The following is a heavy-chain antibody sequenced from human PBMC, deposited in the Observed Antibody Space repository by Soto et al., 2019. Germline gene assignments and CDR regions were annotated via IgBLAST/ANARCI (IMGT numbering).Heavy chain of an antibody. J-gene: IGHJ4*02. Sequence: SETLSLTCTVSGASINSGAYYWNWVRLLPGRCLEWIGYIYFTGNTYYNPSLKSRVTMSVDTSKNHFSLKLSSVTAADTAVYYCARAAVAYCGGDCYSTFDYWGQGTLVTVYS. V-gene: IGHV4-31*03. CDR2: IYFTGNT. CDR3: ARAAVAYCGGDCYSTFDY. D-gene: IGHD2-21*02. CDR1: GASINSGAYY.